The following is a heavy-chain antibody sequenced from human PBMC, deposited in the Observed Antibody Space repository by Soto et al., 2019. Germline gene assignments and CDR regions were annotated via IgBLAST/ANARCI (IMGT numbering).Heavy chain of an antibody. CDR2: IYYSGST. J-gene: IGHJ4*02. Sequence: QLQLQESGPGLVKPSETLSLTCTVSGGSISSSSYYWGWIRQPPGKGLEWIGSIYYSGSTYYNPSLKSRVAISVDTSKNQFSLKLGSVTAADTAVYYCARLTSSSWYYFDYWGQGTLVTVSS. CDR1: GGSISSSSYY. D-gene: IGHD6-13*01. V-gene: IGHV4-39*01. CDR3: ARLTSSSWYYFDY.